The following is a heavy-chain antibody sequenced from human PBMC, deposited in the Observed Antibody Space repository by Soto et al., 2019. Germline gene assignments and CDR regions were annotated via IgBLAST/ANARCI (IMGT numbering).Heavy chain of an antibody. D-gene: IGHD2-2*01. J-gene: IGHJ6*02. CDR3: TKIGGGCRSSSCGMDV. V-gene: IGHV1-69*06. CDR2: IIPNFGTA. Sequence: QVQLVQSGAGVKKPGSSAKVSCQASGGSFRRDGINWVRQAPGQGLEWMGGIIPNFGTANYAQKFRGRVTISADKSTSTVYMELRSLRSEDTAVYYCTKIGGGCRSSSCGMDVWGQGTTVIVSS. CDR1: GGSFRRDG.